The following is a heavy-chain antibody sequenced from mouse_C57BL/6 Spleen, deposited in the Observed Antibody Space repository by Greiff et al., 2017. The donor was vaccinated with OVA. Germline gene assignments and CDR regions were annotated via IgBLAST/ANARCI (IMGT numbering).Heavy chain of an antibody. CDR2: IYPGDGDT. J-gene: IGHJ2*01. Sequence: QVQLQQSGPELVKPGASVKISCKASGYAFSSSCMNWVKQRPGKGLEWIGRIYPGDGDTNYNGKFKGKATLTADKSSSTAYMQLSSLTSEDSAVYFCGSQVYYGYDEDYWGQGTTLTVSS. CDR1: GYAFSSSC. CDR3: GSQVYYGYDEDY. V-gene: IGHV1-82*01. D-gene: IGHD2-2*01.